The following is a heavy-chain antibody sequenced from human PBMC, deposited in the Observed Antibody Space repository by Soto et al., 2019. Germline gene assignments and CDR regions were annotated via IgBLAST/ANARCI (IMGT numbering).Heavy chain of an antibody. CDR1: GFSLSSYS. V-gene: IGHV3-48*04. D-gene: IGHD3-22*01. CDR3: ARDFTAMIVVVPGY. Sequence: GGSLRLSCAASGFSLSSYSMKWVRQAPGKGLEWISYISSSSNTIYYADSVKGRFTISRDNARNSLYLQMNSLRAEDTAVYYCARDFTAMIVVVPGYWGQGTLVTVSS. J-gene: IGHJ4*02. CDR2: ISSSSNTI.